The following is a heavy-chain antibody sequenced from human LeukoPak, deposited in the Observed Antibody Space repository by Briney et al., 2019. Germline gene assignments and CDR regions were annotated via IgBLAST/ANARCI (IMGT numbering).Heavy chain of an antibody. D-gene: IGHD1-14*01. CDR2: IRYDGNNK. J-gene: IGHJ4*02. V-gene: IGHV3-30*02. CDR3: VKDNPLDY. Sequence: GGSLRLSCGASGFTFSNYGMLWVRQAPGKGLEWVAFIRYDGNNKLYADSMKGRFTISRDNSKNTLYLHINSLRAEDTAVYYCVKDNPLDYWGQGTLVTVSS. CDR1: GFTFSNYG.